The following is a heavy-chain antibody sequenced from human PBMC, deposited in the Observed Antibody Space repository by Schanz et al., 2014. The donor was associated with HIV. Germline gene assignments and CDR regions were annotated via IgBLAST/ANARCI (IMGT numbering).Heavy chain of an antibody. CDR1: GFIFRNFW. CDR3: ARENWDVAIGYS. Sequence: EVQLVESGGGLVQPGGSLRLSCAASGFIFRNFWMTWVRQVPGKGLEWVAHIKADGSEQRYVDSVKGRFTISRYNAKNSVYLQMNSLRGEDTAVYYCARENWDVAIGYSWGQGVLVIVSA. D-gene: IGHD1-1*01. CDR2: IKADGSEQ. V-gene: IGHV3-7*01. J-gene: IGHJ5*02.